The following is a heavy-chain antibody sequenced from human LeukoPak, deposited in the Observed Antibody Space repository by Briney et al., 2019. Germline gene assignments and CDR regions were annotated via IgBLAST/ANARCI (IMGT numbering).Heavy chain of an antibody. CDR2: ISSSSSTI. V-gene: IGHV3-48*01. CDR3: ARWNYWYFDL. Sequence: GGSLRLSCAATGFTFSSYSMNWVRQAPGKGLEWVSYISSSSSTIYYADSVKGRFTISRDNAKNSLYLQMNSLRAEDTAVFYCARWNYWYFDLWGRGTLVTVSS. CDR1: GFTFSSYS. D-gene: IGHD1-1*01. J-gene: IGHJ2*01.